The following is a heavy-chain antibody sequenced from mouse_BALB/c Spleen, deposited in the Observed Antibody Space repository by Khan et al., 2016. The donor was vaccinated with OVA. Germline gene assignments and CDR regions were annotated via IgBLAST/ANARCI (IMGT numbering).Heavy chain of an antibody. CDR2: IWSGGSS. CDR3: ARNYDYDEGLAY. D-gene: IGHD2-4*01. V-gene: IGHV2-2*02. J-gene: IGHJ3*01. Sequence: QVQLKESGPGLVQPSQSLSITCTVSGFSLTTYGVHWVRQSPGKGLEWLGVIWSGGSSDYNAAFISRLSISKDNSKSQVFFKMNSLQANDTAIYYCARNYDYDEGLAYWGQGTLVTVSA. CDR1: GFSLTTYG.